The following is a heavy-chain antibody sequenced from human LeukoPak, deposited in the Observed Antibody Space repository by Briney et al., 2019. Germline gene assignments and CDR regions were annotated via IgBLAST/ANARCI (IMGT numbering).Heavy chain of an antibody. V-gene: IGHV4-61*01. J-gene: IGHJ4*02. D-gene: IGHD5-18*01. CDR2: IYYSGST. Sequence: PSETLSLTCTVSGGSISSSSYYWSWIRQPPGKGLEWIGYIYYSGSTNYNPSLKSRVTISVDTSKNQFSLKLSSVTAADTAVYYCAGVNLLGYSYGFDYWGQGTLVTVSS. CDR1: GGSISSSSYY. CDR3: AGVNLLGYSYGFDY.